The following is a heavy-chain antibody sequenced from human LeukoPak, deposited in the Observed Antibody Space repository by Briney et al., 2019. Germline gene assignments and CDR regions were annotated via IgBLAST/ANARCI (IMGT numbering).Heavy chain of an antibody. CDR3: ARSGYDSSGYYHQHPDY. J-gene: IGHJ4*02. Sequence: ASVKVSCKASGYTFTSYYMHWVRQAPGQGLEWMGIINPSGGSTSYAQKFQGRVTMTRDTSTSTVYMELSSLRSEDTAVYYCARSGYDSSGYYHQHPDYWGQGTLVTVSS. CDR2: INPSGGST. V-gene: IGHV1-46*01. CDR1: GYTFTSYY. D-gene: IGHD3-22*01.